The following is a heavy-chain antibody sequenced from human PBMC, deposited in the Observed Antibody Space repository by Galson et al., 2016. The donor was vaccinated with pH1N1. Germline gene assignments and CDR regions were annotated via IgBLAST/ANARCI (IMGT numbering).Heavy chain of an antibody. Sequence: SVKVSCKASGGTFSNYVISWVRQAPGQGLEWMGGIIPIFGTTDYAQKFQGRVTITADKTTSTGYMELTSLRSEDTAVYCCASDSKGYYGSGTSIQDHFYYGMDVWGQGTTVTVSS. D-gene: IGHD3-10*01. V-gene: IGHV1-69*06. J-gene: IGHJ6*02. CDR3: ASDSKGYYGSGTSIQDHFYYGMDV. CDR2: IIPIFGTT. CDR1: GGTFSNYV.